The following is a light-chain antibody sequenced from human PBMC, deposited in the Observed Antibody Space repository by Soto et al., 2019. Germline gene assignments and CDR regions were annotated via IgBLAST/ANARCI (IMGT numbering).Light chain of an antibody. CDR2: KAS. J-gene: IGKJ1*01. Sequence: DIQMTQSPSTLSASVGDGVTITCRASQSISSWLAWYQQKPGKAPKSLIYKASSLESGVPSRFSGSGSGTEFTLTISSLQPDDFATYYCQHYNGYPWTFGQGTKVEIK. CDR1: QSISSW. CDR3: QHYNGYPWT. V-gene: IGKV1-5*03.